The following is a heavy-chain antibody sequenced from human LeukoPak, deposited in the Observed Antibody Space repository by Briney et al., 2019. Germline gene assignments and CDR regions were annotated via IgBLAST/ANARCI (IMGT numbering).Heavy chain of an antibody. Sequence: SETLSLTCAVSGGSISSSNWWSWVRQPPGKGLEWIGEIYHSGSTNYNPSLKSRVTISVDKSKNQLSLKLSSVTAADTAVYYCARGGVGDVDAFDIWGQGTMVTVSS. CDR3: ARGGVGDVDAFDI. V-gene: IGHV4-4*02. J-gene: IGHJ3*02. CDR2: IYHSGST. CDR1: GGSISSSNW. D-gene: IGHD4-17*01.